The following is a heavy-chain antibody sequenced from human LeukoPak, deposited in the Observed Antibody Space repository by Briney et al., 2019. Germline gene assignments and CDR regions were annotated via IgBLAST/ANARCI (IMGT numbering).Heavy chain of an antibody. D-gene: IGHD3-22*01. Sequence: SETLSLTCDVYGGSFSAYYWSWIRQPPGKGLEWIGEIYHSGSTNYNPSLKSRATISIDTSKNQSSLKLSSVTAADTAVYYCARLTPYYYDSSGYQGAFDIWGQGTMVTVSS. CDR2: IYHSGST. V-gene: IGHV4-34*01. CDR3: ARLTPYYYDSSGYQGAFDI. CDR1: GGSFSAYY. J-gene: IGHJ3*02.